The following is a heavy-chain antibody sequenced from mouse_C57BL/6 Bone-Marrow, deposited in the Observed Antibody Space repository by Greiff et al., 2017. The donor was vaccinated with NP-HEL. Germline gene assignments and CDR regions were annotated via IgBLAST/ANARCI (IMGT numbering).Heavy chain of an antibody. V-gene: IGHV5-17*01. CDR3: ARGEDYYGNYEGY. D-gene: IGHD2-1*01. CDR2: ISSGSSTI. CDR1: GFTFSDYG. J-gene: IGHJ2*01. Sequence: EVKLMESGGGLVKPGGSLKLSCAASGFTFSDYGMHWVRQAPEKGLEWVAYISSGSSTIYYADTVKGRFPISRDNAKNTLFLQMTRLRAEDTAMYYCARGEDYYGNYEGYWGQGTTLTVSS.